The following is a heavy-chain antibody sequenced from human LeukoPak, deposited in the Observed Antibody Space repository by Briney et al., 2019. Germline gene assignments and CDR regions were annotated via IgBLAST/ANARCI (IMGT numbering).Heavy chain of an antibody. CDR3: ARVGRYGDYYYMDV. Sequence: SETLSLTCTVSGGSISSYYWSWIRQPAGKGLEWIGRIYTSGSTNYNPSLKSRVTMSVDTSKNQFSLKLSSVTAADTAVYYCARVGRYGDYYYMDVWGKGTTVTVSS. V-gene: IGHV4-4*07. D-gene: IGHD4/OR15-4a*01. CDR2: IYTSGST. CDR1: GGSISSYY. J-gene: IGHJ6*03.